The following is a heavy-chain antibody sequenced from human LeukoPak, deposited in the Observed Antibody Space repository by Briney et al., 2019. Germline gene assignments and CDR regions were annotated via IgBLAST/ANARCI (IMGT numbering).Heavy chain of an antibody. J-gene: IGHJ4*02. CDR2: INPSGGST. CDR1: GYTFTSYY. CDR3: ARDHAYYDSSGSFDY. Sequence: GASMKVSCKASGYTFTSYYMHWVRQAPGQGLEWMGIINPSGGSTSYAQKFQGRVTMTRDTSTSTVYMELGSLRSEDTAVYYCARDHAYYDSSGSFDYWGQGTLVTVSS. D-gene: IGHD3-22*01. V-gene: IGHV1-46*01.